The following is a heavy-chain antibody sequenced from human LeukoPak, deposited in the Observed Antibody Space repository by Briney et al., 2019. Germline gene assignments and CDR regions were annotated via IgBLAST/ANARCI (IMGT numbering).Heavy chain of an antibody. CDR2: INSPGTTI. CDR1: GFTFSHNE. V-gene: IGHV3-48*03. J-gene: IGHJ4*02. D-gene: IGHD3-10*01. Sequence: GESLQISCAASGFTFSHNEMNWVRQAPGKGLEWLSYINSPGTTIYYADSVRGRFTISRDNAKNSLYLQMHSLRAEETAVYYCATYGGDYWGQGTLVTVSS. CDR3: ATYGGDY.